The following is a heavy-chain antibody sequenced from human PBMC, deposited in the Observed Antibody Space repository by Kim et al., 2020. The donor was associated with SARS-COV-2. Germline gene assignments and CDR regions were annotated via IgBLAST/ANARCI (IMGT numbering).Heavy chain of an antibody. D-gene: IGHD3-10*01. J-gene: IGHJ4*01. V-gene: IGHV3-23*01. CDR2: IRGNGNHK. CDR1: GFTFSTNA. Sequence: GGSLRLSCAVSGFTFSTNAMSWVRQAPGRGLEWVSSIRGNGNHKYSAYSVKGRVTSSIDNAKNTEYLQMNMRSAEATASYYCAKNIHGAGGFPSDCFD. CDR3: AKNIHGAGGFPSDCFD.